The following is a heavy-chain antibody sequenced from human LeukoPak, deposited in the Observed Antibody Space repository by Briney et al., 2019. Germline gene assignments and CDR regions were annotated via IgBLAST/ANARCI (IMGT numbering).Heavy chain of an antibody. CDR2: INHSGST. V-gene: IGHV4-34*01. Sequence: TSETLSLTCAVYGGSFSGYYWSWIRQPPGKGLEWIGEINHSGSTNYNPSLKSRVTISVDTSKNQFSLKLSSVTAADTAVYYCARLFDRITIFGFDYWGQGTLVTVSS. CDR3: ARLFDRITIFGFDY. CDR1: GGSFSGYY. J-gene: IGHJ4*02. D-gene: IGHD3-3*01.